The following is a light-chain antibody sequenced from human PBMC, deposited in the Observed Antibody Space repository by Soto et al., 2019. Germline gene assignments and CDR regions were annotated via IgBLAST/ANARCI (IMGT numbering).Light chain of an antibody. V-gene: IGKV3-15*01. CDR1: QRITT. Sequence: EILMTHVSATLSLSTGEIATLSCRASQRITTVAWYQQKPGQAPSLLIYGSSIRAPGAQARFSVSGSGTEFTLTISSLKSEDFEVYFRQQYYDSPTCGQGTTGDI. J-gene: IGKJ1*01. CDR3: QQYYDSPT. CDR2: GSS.